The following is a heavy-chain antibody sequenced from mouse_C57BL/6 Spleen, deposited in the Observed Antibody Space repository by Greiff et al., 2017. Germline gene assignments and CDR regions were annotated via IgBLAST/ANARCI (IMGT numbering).Heavy chain of an antibody. D-gene: IGHD2-5*01. J-gene: IGHJ4*01. CDR3: ARAPAYYSNYYAMDY. CDR1: GYTFTSYW. CDR2: INPSNGGT. V-gene: IGHV1-53*01. Sequence: VQLQQPGTELVKPGASVKLSCKASGYTFTSYWMHWVKQRPGQGLEWIGNINPSNGGTNYNEKFKSKATLTVDKSSSTAYMQLSSLTSEDSAVYYCARAPAYYSNYYAMDYWGQGTSVTVSS.